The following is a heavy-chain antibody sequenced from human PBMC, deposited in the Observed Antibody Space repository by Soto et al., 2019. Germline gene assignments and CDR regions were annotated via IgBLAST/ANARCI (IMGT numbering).Heavy chain of an antibody. V-gene: IGHV4-31*03. CDR3: AREDPHCSGGSCYSGYYDSSGPFDY. J-gene: IGHJ4*02. CDR1: GGSISSGGYY. D-gene: IGHD2-15*01. Sequence: SETLSLTCNVSGGSISSGGYYWTWIRQHPGKGLEWIGNIHHSGSTFYNPSLKSRVSISVDTSKNQFSLKLSSVTAADTAVYYCAREDPHCSGGSCYSGYYDSSGPFDYWGQGTLVTVSS. CDR2: IHHSGST.